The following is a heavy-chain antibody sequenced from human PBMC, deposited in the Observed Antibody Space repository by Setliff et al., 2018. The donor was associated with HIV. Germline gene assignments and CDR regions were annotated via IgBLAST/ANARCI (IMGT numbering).Heavy chain of an antibody. CDR3: ATVPPSGTYLDY. D-gene: IGHD3-10*01. CDR1: GDSVTSKSYS. Sequence: SETLSLTCDVSGDSVTSKSYSWTWIRLPPGKGLEWMGYIIPSGTTYYSPSLKSRLTISIDKSVNHFSLTLSSVTVADTAVYYCATVPPSGTYLDYWGPGMLVTVSS. V-gene: IGHV4-30-2*01. CDR2: IIPSGTT. J-gene: IGHJ4*02.